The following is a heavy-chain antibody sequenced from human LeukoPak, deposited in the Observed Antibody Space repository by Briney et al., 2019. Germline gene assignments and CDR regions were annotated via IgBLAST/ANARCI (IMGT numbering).Heavy chain of an antibody. CDR1: GFTFSSYA. CDR2: ISGSGGST. D-gene: IGHD1-26*01. CDR3: AKSIVGASYYYYYMDV. Sequence: GGSLRLSCAASGFTFSSYAMSWVPQAPGKGLEWVSAISGSGGSTYYADSVKGRFTISRDNSKNTLYLQMNSLRAEDTAVYYCAKSIVGASYYYYYMDVWGKGTTVTVSS. J-gene: IGHJ6*03. V-gene: IGHV3-23*01.